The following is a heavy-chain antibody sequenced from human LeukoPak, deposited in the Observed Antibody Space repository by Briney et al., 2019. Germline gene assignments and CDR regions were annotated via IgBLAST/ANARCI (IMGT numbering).Heavy chain of an antibody. D-gene: IGHD4-17*01. CDR2: ISGSGGST. J-gene: IGHJ4*02. V-gene: IGHV3-23*01. Sequence: GGSLRLSCAASGFTFSSYAMSWVRQAPGKGLEWVSAISGSGGSTHYADSVKGRFTISRDNSKNTLYLQMNSLRAEDTAVYYCAKSTVTTFRALYVDYWGQGTLVTVSS. CDR1: GFTFSSYA. CDR3: AKSTVTTFRALYVDY.